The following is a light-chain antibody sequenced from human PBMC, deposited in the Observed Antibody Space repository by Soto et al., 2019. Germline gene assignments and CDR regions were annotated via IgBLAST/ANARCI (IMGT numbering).Light chain of an antibody. CDR3: CSYAGSGKVV. J-gene: IGLJ3*02. CDR1: SSDIGSYNL. Sequence: QSVLTQPASVSGSLGQSISISCTGTSSDIGSYNLVSWYQQYPGKAPKLMILEVSERPSGVSNRFSGSKSGDTASLTISGLQAEDEAAYYCCSYAGSGKVVFGGGTKLTVL. CDR2: EVS. V-gene: IGLV2-23*02.